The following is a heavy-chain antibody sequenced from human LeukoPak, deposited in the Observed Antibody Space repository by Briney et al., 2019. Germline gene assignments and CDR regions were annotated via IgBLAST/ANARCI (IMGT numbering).Heavy chain of an antibody. Sequence: PGGSLRLSCVGSRFPPRKYAMSWVRQAPGKGLEWVSGISGSGGSKYYADSVRGRFTISRDNSKDTLFLQMSSLRADDTAKYYCAREDPGIAAAGFDYWGQGTLVTVSS. D-gene: IGHD6-13*01. CDR3: AREDPGIAAAGFDY. V-gene: IGHV3-23*01. CDR1: RFPPRKYA. CDR2: ISGSGGSK. J-gene: IGHJ4*02.